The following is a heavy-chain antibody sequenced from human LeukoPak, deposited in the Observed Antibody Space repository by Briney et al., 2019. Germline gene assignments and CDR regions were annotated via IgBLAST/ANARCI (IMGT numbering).Heavy chain of an antibody. CDR3: ARGQDNWNYENWFDP. Sequence: GASVKVSCKASGYTFTSYDINWVRQATGQGLEWMGWMNPNSGNTGYAQKFQGRVTITRNTSISTAYMELSSLRSEDTAVYYCARGQDNWNYENWFDPWGQGTLVTVSS. CDR2: MNPNSGNT. J-gene: IGHJ5*02. D-gene: IGHD1-7*01. CDR1: GYTFTSYD. V-gene: IGHV1-8*03.